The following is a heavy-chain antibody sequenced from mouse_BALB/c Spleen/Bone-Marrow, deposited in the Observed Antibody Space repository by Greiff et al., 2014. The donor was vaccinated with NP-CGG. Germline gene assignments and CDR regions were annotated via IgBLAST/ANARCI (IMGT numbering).Heavy chain of an antibody. CDR1: GFNIEDTY. V-gene: IGHV14-3*02. CDR2: IDPANGNT. CDR3: AEGYDSWFAY. J-gene: IGHJ3*01. Sequence: VHVKQSGAELVKPGASVKLSCTASGFNIEDTYVHWVKQRPEQGLEWIGRIDPANGNTKYDPKFQGKATVTSDTSSNTAYLHPNSLTSEDTAVYYCAEGYDSWFAYWGQGTLVTVSA. D-gene: IGHD2-2*01.